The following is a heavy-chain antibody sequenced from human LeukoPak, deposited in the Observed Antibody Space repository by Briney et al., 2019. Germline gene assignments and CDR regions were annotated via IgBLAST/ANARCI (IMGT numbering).Heavy chain of an antibody. D-gene: IGHD2-15*01. CDR2: ISAYNGNT. Sequence: ASVKGSCKASGYTFTSYGISWVRQAPGQGLEWMGWISAYNGNTNYAQKLQGRVTMTTDTSTSTAYMELRSLRSDDTAVYYCARAPDCSGGSCYVYYYGMDVWGQGTTVTVSS. J-gene: IGHJ6*02. CDR1: GYTFTSYG. CDR3: ARAPDCSGGSCYVYYYGMDV. V-gene: IGHV1-18*01.